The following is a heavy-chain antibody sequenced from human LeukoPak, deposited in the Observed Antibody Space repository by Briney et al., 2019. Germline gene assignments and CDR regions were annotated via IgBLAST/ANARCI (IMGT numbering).Heavy chain of an antibody. V-gene: IGHV6-1*01. D-gene: IGHD6-6*01. CDR2: TYYRSKWNI. CDR3: SRQRSTSTYYFGLDV. J-gene: IGHJ6*02. Sequence: SQTLSLTCAISGDTVSSNTAAWNWIRQSPSRGLEWLGRTYYRSKWNIDYAASVQNRITINPDTSTNQFSLQLKSATPEDTAVYYSSRQRSTSTYYFGLDVWGQGTTVTVSS. CDR1: GDTVSSNTAA.